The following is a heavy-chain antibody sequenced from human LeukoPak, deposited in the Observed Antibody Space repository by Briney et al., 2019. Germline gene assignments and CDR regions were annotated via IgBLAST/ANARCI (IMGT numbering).Heavy chain of an antibody. V-gene: IGHV3-33*01. J-gene: IGHJ4*02. CDR1: GFTFSTYG. Sequence: PGGSLRLSCEASGFTFSTYGMHWVRQAPGKGLEWVAVIRYDGSNKYYEDSVKGRFTISRDNSKNTLYLQMNSLRAEDTAVYYCARGLDSSSSFTYWGQGTLVTVSS. CDR2: IRYDGSNK. D-gene: IGHD6-6*01. CDR3: ARGLDSSSSFTY.